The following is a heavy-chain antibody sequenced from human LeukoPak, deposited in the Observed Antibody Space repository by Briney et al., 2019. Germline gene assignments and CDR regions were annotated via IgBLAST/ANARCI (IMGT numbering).Heavy chain of an antibody. CDR2: IIPIFGTA. V-gene: IGHV1-69*13. CDR1: GGTFSSYA. D-gene: IGHD2-21*01. CDR3: ARDRRAYCGGDCYSLPYFDY. J-gene: IGHJ4*02. Sequence: SVKVSCKASGGTFSSYAISWVRQAPGQGLEWMGGIIPIFGTANYAQKFQGRVTITADESTSTAYMELSSLRSEDTAVYYCARDRRAYCGGDCYSLPYFDYWGQGTLVTVSS.